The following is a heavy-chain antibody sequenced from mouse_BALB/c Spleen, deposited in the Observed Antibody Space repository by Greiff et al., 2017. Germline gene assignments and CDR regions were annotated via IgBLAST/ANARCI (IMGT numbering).Heavy chain of an antibody. CDR1: GYAFTNYL. CDR3: ARSGGLRLYFDV. J-gene: IGHJ1*01. Sequence: QVQLQQSGGELVRPGTSVKVSCKASGYAFTNYLIEWVKQRPGQGLEWIGVINPGSGGTNYNEKFKGKATLTADKSSSTAYMQLSSLTSDDSAVYFCARSGGLRLYFDVWGAGTTVTVSS. D-gene: IGHD2-2*01. CDR2: INPGSGGT. V-gene: IGHV1-54*01.